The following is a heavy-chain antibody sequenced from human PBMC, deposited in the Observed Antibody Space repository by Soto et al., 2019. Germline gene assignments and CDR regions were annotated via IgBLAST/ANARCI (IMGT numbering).Heavy chain of an antibody. D-gene: IGHD2-2*01. J-gene: IGHJ5*02. V-gene: IGHV3-21*06. CDR1: GFTFSSYS. CDR2: ISSSSSYL. Sequence: GGSLRLSCAASGFTFSSYSMNWVRQAPGKGLEWVSSISSSSSYLYYVDSVKDRFTISRDNAKNTMYLQMNSLRAEDTAVYYCARDLTPGYCSSTSCPNWFDPWGQGTLVTVSS. CDR3: ARDLTPGYCSSTSCPNWFDP.